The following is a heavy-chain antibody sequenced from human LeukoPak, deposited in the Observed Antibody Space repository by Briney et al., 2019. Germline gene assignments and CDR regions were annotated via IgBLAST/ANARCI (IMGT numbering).Heavy chain of an antibody. CDR1: GDSISIYY. CDR3: ARDRELGY. Sequence: ESSETLSLTCSVSGDSISIYYWSWIRQPPGKGLEWIGYIYNSGSSNYNPSLKSRVTISVDTSKNQFSLKLTSVTAADTAVYYCARDRELGYWGQGTLVTVSS. D-gene: IGHD3-10*01. CDR2: IYNSGSS. V-gene: IGHV4-59*01. J-gene: IGHJ4*02.